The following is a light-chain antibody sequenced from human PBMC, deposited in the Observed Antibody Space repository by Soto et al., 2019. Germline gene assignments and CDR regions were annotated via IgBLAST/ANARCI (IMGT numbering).Light chain of an antibody. Sequence: DIRMTQSPSSLSASVGDSITITCRASQNINNYLNWYRQKPGKVPQFLIYAASSLRSGVPSRFSGSGSGTDFTLTITNLQPEDSATYYCQQSFSAPLTCGPGTKVNI. CDR2: AAS. CDR3: QQSFSAPLT. V-gene: IGKV1-39*01. CDR1: QNINNY. J-gene: IGKJ3*01.